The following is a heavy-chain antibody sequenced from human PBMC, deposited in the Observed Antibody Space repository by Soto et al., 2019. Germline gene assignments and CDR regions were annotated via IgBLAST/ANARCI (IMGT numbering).Heavy chain of an antibody. CDR3: AHAFGGTSWPNDAFDV. Sequence: QITLKESGPTLVKLTQTLTLTCIFSGFSFSADGVGVGWIRQPPGKALERLALIYWDDDTRYKPSLKSSLTITKDSSTNQVVLTMTNMDPLDTATYYCAHAFGGTSWPNDAFDVRGQGTLVTVSS. CDR2: IYWDDDT. D-gene: IGHD3-16*01. J-gene: IGHJ3*01. CDR1: GFSFSADGVG. V-gene: IGHV2-5*02.